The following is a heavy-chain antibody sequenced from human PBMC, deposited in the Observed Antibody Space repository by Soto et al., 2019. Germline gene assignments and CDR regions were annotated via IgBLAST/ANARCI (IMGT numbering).Heavy chain of an antibody. CDR1: GYTFTGYG. Sequence: QVQLAQSGAEVKRPGASVKVSCKASGYTFTGYGISWVRQAPGQGLEWMGWISPYNGDTDSAQNLQGRVTMTSDTTTSPAYMDLRSLRSDDTAVYYCARERRYSKYCGSDCGHYFYYWVEGTLVTVSS. CDR2: ISPYNGDT. V-gene: IGHV1-18*04. CDR3: ARERRYSKYCGSDCGHYFYY. D-gene: IGHD2-21*02. J-gene: IGHJ4*02.